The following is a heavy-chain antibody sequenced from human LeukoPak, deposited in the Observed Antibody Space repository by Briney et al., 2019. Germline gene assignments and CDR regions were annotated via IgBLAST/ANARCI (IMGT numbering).Heavy chain of an antibody. J-gene: IGHJ4*02. CDR2: MNPNSGNT. V-gene: IGHV1-8*01. CDR1: GYTFTSYD. Sequence: ASVKVSCKASGYTFTSYDINWVRQATGQGLEWMGWMNPNSGNTGYAQKFQGRVTMTGNTSISTAYMELSSLRSEDTAVYYCARGRRVGPPYSRERAVDYWGQGTLVTVSS. CDR3: ARGRRVGPPYSRERAVDY. D-gene: IGHD6-13*01.